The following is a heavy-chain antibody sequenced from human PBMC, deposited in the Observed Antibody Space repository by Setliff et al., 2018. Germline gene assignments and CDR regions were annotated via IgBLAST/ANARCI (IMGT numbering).Heavy chain of an antibody. D-gene: IGHD4-17*01. Sequence: PGGSLRLSCAASGFTVSANDMSWVRQAPGKGLEWVSLLFDDGSTYYAASVKGRLTISRDNSRNTLFLQMYSLRADDTAVYFCVNARMVTTWGRAYWGQGTLVTVSS. CDR1: GFTVSAND. CDR2: LFDDGST. CDR3: VNARMVTTWGRAY. J-gene: IGHJ4*02. V-gene: IGHV3-53*01.